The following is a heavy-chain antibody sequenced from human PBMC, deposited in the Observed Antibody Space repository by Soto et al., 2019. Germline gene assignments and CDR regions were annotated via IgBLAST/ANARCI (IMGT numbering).Heavy chain of an antibody. CDR3: AKEIGRGAGSSPDFDY. J-gene: IGHJ4*02. CDR2: ISGDGGNT. D-gene: IGHD3-10*01. V-gene: IGHV3-23*01. Sequence: GGSLRLSCAASGFTFRSHAMSWVRQTPGMGLEWVSAISGDGGNTYYLDSVKGRFTVSRDNSKNTLYLQMHSLRAEDTALYYCAKEIGRGAGSSPDFDYWGQGTLVTVSS. CDR1: GFTFRSHA.